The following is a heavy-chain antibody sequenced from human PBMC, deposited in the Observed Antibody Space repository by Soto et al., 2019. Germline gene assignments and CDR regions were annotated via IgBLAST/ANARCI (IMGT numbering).Heavy chain of an antibody. Sequence: PGGSLRLSCAASGFTFSTYAMNWLRQAPGKGLEWVSAIYSGGNTYYADSVKGRFTISRDNSKNTLYLQMNSLGAEDTAVYYCAGGTVTPGLDYWGQGTLVTVS. CDR2: IYSGGNT. CDR1: GFTFSTYA. V-gene: IGHV3-66*01. D-gene: IGHD4-17*01. CDR3: AGGTVTPGLDY. J-gene: IGHJ4*02.